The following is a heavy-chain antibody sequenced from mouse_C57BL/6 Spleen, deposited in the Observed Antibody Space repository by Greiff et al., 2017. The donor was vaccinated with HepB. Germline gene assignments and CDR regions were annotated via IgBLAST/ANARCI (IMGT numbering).Heavy chain of an antibody. V-gene: IGHV6-3*01. Sequence: EVKVEESGGGLVQPGGSMKLSCVASGFTFSNYWMNWVRQSPEKGLEWVAQIRLKSDNYATHYAESVKGRFTISRDDSKSSVYLQMDNVRADDTGIYYCTGGYYGYDDYWGQGTTLTVSS. CDR3: TGGYYGYDDY. CDR2: IRLKSDNYAT. CDR1: GFTFSNYW. D-gene: IGHD2-2*01. J-gene: IGHJ2*01.